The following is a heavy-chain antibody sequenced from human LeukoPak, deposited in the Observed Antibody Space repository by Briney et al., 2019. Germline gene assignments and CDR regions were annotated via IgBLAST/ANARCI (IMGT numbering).Heavy chain of an antibody. J-gene: IGHJ3*02. CDR3: AREKGPIRFLEWSRRAFDI. CDR1: GFTFSSYW. D-gene: IGHD3-3*01. Sequence: GGSLRLSCAASGFTFSSYWMSWVRQAPGKGLEWVANIKQDGSEKYYVDSVKGRFTISRDNAKNSLYLQMNSLRAEDTAVYYCAREKGPIRFLEWSRRAFDIWGQGTMVTVSS. V-gene: IGHV3-7*01. CDR2: IKQDGSEK.